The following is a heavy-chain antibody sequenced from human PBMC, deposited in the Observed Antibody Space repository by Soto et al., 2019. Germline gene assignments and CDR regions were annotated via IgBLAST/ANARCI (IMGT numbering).Heavy chain of an antibody. D-gene: IGHD2-2*02. CDR2: IYYSGNT. CDR3: ARSQLLYNNWFDP. V-gene: IGHV4-39*01. Sequence: SETLSLTCTVSGDSINSVRYYWGWIRQPPGKGLEWIGSIYYSGNTYYNPSLKSRVTISIDTSKNQFSLKLSSVTAADTAVYFCARSQLLYNNWFDPWGQGTVVTVSS. J-gene: IGHJ5*02. CDR1: GDSINSVRYY.